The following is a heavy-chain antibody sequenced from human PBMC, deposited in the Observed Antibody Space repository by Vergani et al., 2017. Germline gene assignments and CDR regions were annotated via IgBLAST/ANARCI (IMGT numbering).Heavy chain of an antibody. J-gene: IGHJ4*02. CDR1: GGSISSGDYY. CDR3: ARTRYYYGSGSYYNTYYFDY. Sequence: QVQLQESGPGLVKPSQTLSLTCTVSGGSISSGDYYWSSIRQPPGKGLEWIGYIYYSGSTFYNPSLKRRVTISVDTSKNQFSLKLSSVTAADTAVYYCARTRYYYGSGSYYNTYYFDYWGQGTLVTVSS. D-gene: IGHD3-10*01. CDR2: IYYSGST. V-gene: IGHV4-30-4*08.